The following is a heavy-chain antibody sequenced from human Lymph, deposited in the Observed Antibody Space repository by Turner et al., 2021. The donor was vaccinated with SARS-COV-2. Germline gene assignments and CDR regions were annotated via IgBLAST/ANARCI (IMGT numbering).Heavy chain of an antibody. J-gene: IGHJ4*02. D-gene: IGHD1-26*01. CDR1: GFTFDDDG. Sequence: EVQLVESGGGVVRPGGSLRLSCAASGFTFDDDGMNWVRQAPGNGLEWVSSINWNGGSIGNADSVKGRFTISRDNAKNTLYLQMNSLRAEDTAFYHCARGTGATDYWGQGTLVTVSS. V-gene: IGHV3-20*01. CDR2: INWNGGSI. CDR3: ARGTGATDY.